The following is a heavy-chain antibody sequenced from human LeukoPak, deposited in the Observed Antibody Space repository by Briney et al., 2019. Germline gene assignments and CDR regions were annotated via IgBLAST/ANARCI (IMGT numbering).Heavy chain of an antibody. CDR1: GGSISSYY. CDR2: IYYSGST. CDR3: ARPYYYDSSGYYGWFDP. J-gene: IGHJ5*02. Sequence: SETLSLTCTVSGGSISSYYWSWIRQPPGKGLEWIGYIYYSGSTNYNPSLKSRVTISVDTSKNQFSLKLSSVTAADTAVYYCARPYYYDSSGYYGWFDPWGQGTLVTVSS. D-gene: IGHD3-22*01. V-gene: IGHV4-59*01.